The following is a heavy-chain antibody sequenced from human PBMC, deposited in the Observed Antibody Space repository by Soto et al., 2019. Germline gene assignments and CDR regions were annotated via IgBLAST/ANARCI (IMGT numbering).Heavy chain of an antibody. Sequence: SETLSLTCTLPGVSITSGAYYWTWVRQHPGKGLEWIGYIYYNGNTYFSPSLKSRLTISIDTSKNQFSLKLSSVTAADTAMYYCARARLRAVYAFDFWGQGTMVT. V-gene: IGHV4-31*03. CDR1: GVSITSGAYY. CDR3: ARARLRAVYAFDF. J-gene: IGHJ3*01. D-gene: IGHD4-17*01. CDR2: IYYNGNT.